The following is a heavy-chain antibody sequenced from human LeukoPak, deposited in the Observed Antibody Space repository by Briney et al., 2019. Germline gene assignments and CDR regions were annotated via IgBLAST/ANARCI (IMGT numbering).Heavy chain of an antibody. V-gene: IGHV4-59*01. CDR3: ARVLGRPPVVATIDY. CDR2: IYYSGST. J-gene: IGHJ4*02. D-gene: IGHD5-12*01. CDR1: GGSISSYY. Sequence: SETLSLXCTVSGGSISSYYWSWIRQPPGKGLEWLGYIYYSGSTNYNPSLKSRVTISVDTSKNQFSLKLSSVTAADTAVYYCARVLGRPPVVATIDYWGQGTLVTVSS.